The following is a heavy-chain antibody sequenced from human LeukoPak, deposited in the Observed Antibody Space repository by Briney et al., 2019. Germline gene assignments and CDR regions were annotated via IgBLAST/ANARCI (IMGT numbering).Heavy chain of an antibody. J-gene: IGHJ4*02. D-gene: IGHD6-19*01. V-gene: IGHV3-30*04. Sequence: PGGSLRLSCAASGFTFSSFAMHWVRQAPGKGLEWVAVMSYDGSTENYADSVTGRFTISRDNSKNTLYLQMNSLRPEDTAVYYCARDRRGITVAGTDYWGQGTLVTVSS. CDR2: MSYDGSTE. CDR3: ARDRRGITVAGTDY. CDR1: GFTFSSFA.